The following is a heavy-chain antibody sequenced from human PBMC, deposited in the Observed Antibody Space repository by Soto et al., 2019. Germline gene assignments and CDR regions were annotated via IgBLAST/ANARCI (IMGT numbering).Heavy chain of an antibody. Sequence: PSETLSLTCAVYGGSFSGYYWSWIRQPPGKGLEWIGEINHSGSTNYNPSLKSRVTISVDTSKNQFSLKLSSVTAADTAVYYCARDRGLIYYYYYMDVWGKGTTVTVSS. J-gene: IGHJ6*03. V-gene: IGHV4-34*01. CDR3: ARDRGLIYYYYYMDV. D-gene: IGHD3-16*01. CDR2: INHSGST. CDR1: GGSFSGYY.